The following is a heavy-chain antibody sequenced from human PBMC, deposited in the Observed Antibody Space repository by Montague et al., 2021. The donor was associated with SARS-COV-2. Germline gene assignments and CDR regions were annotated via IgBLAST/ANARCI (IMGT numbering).Heavy chain of an antibody. CDR3: ARVEGGTTRYFDY. V-gene: IGHV4-61*02. CDR2: IYTSGST. Sequence: TLSLTCTVSGASISSCVYYWSWIRQPAGKGLDWIGRIYTSGSTKYNPSLNSRVTILVDTSKNQFSLNLRSVTAADTAVYYCARVEGGTTRYFDYWGQGTLVTVSS. CDR1: GASISSCVYY. J-gene: IGHJ4*02. D-gene: IGHD2-15*01.